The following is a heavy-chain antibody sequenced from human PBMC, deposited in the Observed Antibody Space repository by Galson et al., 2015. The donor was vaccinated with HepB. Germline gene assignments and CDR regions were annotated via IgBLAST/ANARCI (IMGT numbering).Heavy chain of an antibody. CDR2: IYYSGST. CDR1: GGSISSGDYY. D-gene: IGHD3-3*01. V-gene: IGHV4-30-4*01. CDR3: ARDNKVSRTIFGGMGYYFDY. J-gene: IGHJ4*02. Sequence: TLSLTCTVSGGSISSGDYYWSWIRQPPGKGLEWIGYIYYSGSTYYNPSLKSRVTVSVDTSKNQFSLKLSPVTAADTAVYYCARDNKVSRTIFGGMGYYFDYWGQGTLVTVSS.